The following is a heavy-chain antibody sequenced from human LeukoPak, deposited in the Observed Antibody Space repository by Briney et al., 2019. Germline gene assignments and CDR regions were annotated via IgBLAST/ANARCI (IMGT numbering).Heavy chain of an antibody. V-gene: IGHV4-34*01. CDR3: AREETDGYKN. CDR2: INHSGST. Sequence: SETLSLTCAVYGGSFSGFYWSWIRQPPGKGLEWIGEINHSGSTNYNPSLKSRVTISVDTSKNQFSLKLSSVTAADTAVYYCAREETDGYKNWGQGTLVTVSS. CDR1: GGSFSGFY. D-gene: IGHD5-24*01. J-gene: IGHJ4*02.